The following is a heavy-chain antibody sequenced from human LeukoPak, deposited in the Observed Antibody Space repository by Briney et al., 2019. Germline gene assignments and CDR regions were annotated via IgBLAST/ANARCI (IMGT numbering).Heavy chain of an antibody. Sequence: GGSLRLSCAASGFTFSSYEMNWVRQAPGKGLEWVSYISSSGSLIYYADSVKGRFTNSRDNAKNSLYLQMNSLRAEDTAVYYCAREMGYYDSSGYYYWGQGTLVTVSS. V-gene: IGHV3-48*03. CDR2: ISSSGSLI. CDR1: GFTFSSYE. D-gene: IGHD3-22*01. J-gene: IGHJ4*02. CDR3: AREMGYYDSSGYYY.